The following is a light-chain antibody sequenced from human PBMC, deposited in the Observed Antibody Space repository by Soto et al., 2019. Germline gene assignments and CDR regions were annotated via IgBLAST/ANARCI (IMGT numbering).Light chain of an antibody. CDR1: QSISNW. Sequence: DIQMTQSPSTLSASVGDRVTITCRASQSISNWLAWHQQKPGKAPKPLIYKTSNLASGVPSRFSGSGSGTEFTLTISSLQPDDFATYYCQQYNSYRAFGQGTKVDIK. V-gene: IGKV1-5*03. CDR2: KTS. CDR3: QQYNSYRA. J-gene: IGKJ1*01.